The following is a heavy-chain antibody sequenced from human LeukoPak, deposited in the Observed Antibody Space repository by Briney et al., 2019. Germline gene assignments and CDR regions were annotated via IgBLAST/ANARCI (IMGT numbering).Heavy chain of an antibody. CDR3: AKAQIVVVTAISD. J-gene: IGHJ4*02. CDR2: ISYDGSNK. V-gene: IGHV3-30*18. CDR1: GFTFSSYG. Sequence: GGSLRLSCAACGFTFSSYGMHWVRQAPGKGLEWVAVISYDGSNKYYADSVKGRFTISRDNSKNTLYLQMNSLRAEDTAVYYCAKAQIVVVTAISDWGQGTLVTVSS. D-gene: IGHD2-21*02.